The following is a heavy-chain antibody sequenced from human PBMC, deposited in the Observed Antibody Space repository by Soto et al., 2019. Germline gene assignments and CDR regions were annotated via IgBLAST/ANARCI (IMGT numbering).Heavy chain of an antibody. J-gene: IGHJ4*02. CDR2: IDPSDSYT. CDR1: GYSFTSYW. D-gene: IGHD2-2*01. CDR3: ARGDIVVVPADLLDY. V-gene: IGHV5-10-1*01. Sequence: PGESLKISCKGSGYSFTSYWISWVRQMPGKGLEWMGRIDPSDSYTNYSPSFQGHVTISADKSISTAYLQWSSLKASDTAMYYCARGDIVVVPADLLDYWGQGTLVTVSS.